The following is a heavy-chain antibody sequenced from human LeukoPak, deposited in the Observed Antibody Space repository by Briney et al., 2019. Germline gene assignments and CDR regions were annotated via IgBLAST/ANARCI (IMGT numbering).Heavy chain of an antibody. Sequence: GGSLRLSCAASGFTFSSYSMNWVRQAPGKGLEWVSSITSSSYIYYADSVKGRFTISRDNAKNSLYLQVNSLRVEDTAVYFCARGGSDTAMAHDYWGQGTLVTVSS. V-gene: IGHV3-21*01. CDR2: ITSSSYI. CDR1: GFTFSSYS. J-gene: IGHJ4*02. CDR3: ARGGSDTAMAHDY. D-gene: IGHD5-18*01.